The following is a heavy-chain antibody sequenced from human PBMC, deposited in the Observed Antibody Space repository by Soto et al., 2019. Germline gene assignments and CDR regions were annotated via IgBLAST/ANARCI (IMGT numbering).Heavy chain of an antibody. CDR3: AGLTTVTTVSPDENWFDP. Sequence: GASVKVSCKASGYTFTSYGISWVRQAPGQGLEWMGWISAYNGNTNYAQKLQGRVTMTTDTSTSTAYMELRSLRSDDTAVYYCAGLTTVTTVSPDENWFDPWGQGTLVTVSS. CDR2: ISAYNGNT. D-gene: IGHD4-17*01. J-gene: IGHJ5*02. CDR1: GYTFTSYG. V-gene: IGHV1-18*04.